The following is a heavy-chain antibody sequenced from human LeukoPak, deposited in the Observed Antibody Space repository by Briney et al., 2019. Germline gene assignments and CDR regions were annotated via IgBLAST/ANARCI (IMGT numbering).Heavy chain of an antibody. J-gene: IGHJ6*03. CDR1: GFTFSSYS. CDR2: ISSSSSYI. V-gene: IGHV3-21*01. CDR3: ARDRPPSSPYYYHYMDV. Sequence: GGSLRLSCAASGFTFSSYSMNWVRQAPGKGLEWVSSISSSSSYIYYADSVKGRFTISRDNAKNSLYLQMNSLRAEDTAVYYCARDRPPSSPYYYHYMDVWGKGTTVTVSS.